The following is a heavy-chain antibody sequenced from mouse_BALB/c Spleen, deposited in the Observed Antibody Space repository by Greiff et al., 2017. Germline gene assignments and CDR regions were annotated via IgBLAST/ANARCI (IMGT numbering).Heavy chain of an antibody. D-gene: IGHD4-1*01. J-gene: IGHJ2*01. CDR3: ASMLTGSGYFDY. CDR2: ISNGGGST. Sequence: EVQVVESGGGLVQPGGSLKLSCAASGFTFSSYTMSWVRQTPEKRLEWVAYISNGGGSTYYPDTVQGRFTISRDNAKNTLYLQMSSLKSEDTAMYYCASMLTGSGYFDYWGQGTTLTGSS. V-gene: IGHV5-12-2*01. CDR1: GFTFSSYT.